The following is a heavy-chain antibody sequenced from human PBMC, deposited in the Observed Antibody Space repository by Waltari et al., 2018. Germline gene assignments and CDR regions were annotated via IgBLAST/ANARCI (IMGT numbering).Heavy chain of an antibody. CDR3: ASRESSGSYFYYFDY. Sequence: QVQLVQSGAEVKKPGSSVKVSCKASGGTFSSYAISWVRQAPGQGLEWMGGIIPILGIANYGQKFQGRVTITADESTRTGYMELSSLRSEDTAVYYWASRESSGSYFYYFDYWGQGTLVTVSS. D-gene: IGHD3-10*01. V-gene: IGHV1-69*04. CDR1: GGTFSSYA. CDR2: IIPILGIA. J-gene: IGHJ4*02.